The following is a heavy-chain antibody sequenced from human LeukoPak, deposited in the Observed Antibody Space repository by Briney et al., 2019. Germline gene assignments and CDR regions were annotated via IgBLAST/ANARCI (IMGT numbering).Heavy chain of an antibody. J-gene: IGHJ4*02. CDR3: ARGGRYAGRPPSPD. V-gene: IGHV4-34*01. Sequence: SETLSLTCAVYGGSFSGYYWSWIRQPPGKGLEWIGEINHSGSTNYNPSLKSRVTISVDTSKNQFSLKLSSVTAADTAVYYCARGGRYAGRPPSPDWGPGTLVTVSS. D-gene: IGHD4-23*01. CDR2: INHSGST. CDR1: GGSFSGYY.